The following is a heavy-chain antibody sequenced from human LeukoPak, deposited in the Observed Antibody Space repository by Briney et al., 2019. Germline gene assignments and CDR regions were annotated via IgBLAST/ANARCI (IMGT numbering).Heavy chain of an antibody. CDR2: ISAYNGYT. CDR3: TRALVAYGDDDY. CDR1: GYTFTSYG. Sequence: ASVKVSCKASGYTFTSYGISWVRQAPGQGVEWMGWISAYNGYTNYAQKLQGRVTMTTDTSTSTAYMELRSLRSDDTAVYYCTRALVAYGDDDYWGQGTLVTVSS. V-gene: IGHV1-18*01. J-gene: IGHJ4*02. D-gene: IGHD4-17*01.